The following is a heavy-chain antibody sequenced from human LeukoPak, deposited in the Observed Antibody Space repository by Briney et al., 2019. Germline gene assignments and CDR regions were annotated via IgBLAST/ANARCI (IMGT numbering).Heavy chain of an antibody. V-gene: IGHV3-23*01. CDR3: ANPWGPGWYFDL. J-gene: IGHJ2*01. CDR2: IGGSGDST. CDR1: GFTFSNHA. D-gene: IGHD7-27*01. Sequence: RGSLRLSCTASGFTFSNHAMNWVRQAPGKGLEWVSLIGGSGDSTYYADSVKGRFTISRDNSKNTLYLQMNNLRLEDTAVYYCANPWGPGWYFDLWGRGTLVTVSS.